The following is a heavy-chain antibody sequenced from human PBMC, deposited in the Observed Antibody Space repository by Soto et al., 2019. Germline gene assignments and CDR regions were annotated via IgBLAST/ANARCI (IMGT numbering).Heavy chain of an antibody. J-gene: IGHJ5*02. CDR1: GGSFSSGGYY. Sequence: QVQLQESGPGLVKPSQTLSLTCTVSGGSFSSGGYYWSWIRQHPGRGLEWIGNIYYSGSTYYNPCLKSRVTISVDTSKNQFSLKPSSVTAADTAVYYCARVLKGYYDSSTLRWFDPWGQGTLVTVSS. D-gene: IGHD3-22*01. V-gene: IGHV4-31*03. CDR3: ARVLKGYYDSSTLRWFDP. CDR2: IYYSGST.